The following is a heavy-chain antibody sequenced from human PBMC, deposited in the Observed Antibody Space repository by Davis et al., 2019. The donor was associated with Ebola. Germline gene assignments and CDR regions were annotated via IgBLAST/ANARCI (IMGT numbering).Heavy chain of an antibody. Sequence: GESLKISCAASGFTFSNAWMSWVRQAPGKGLEWVGRIISKTDGGTTDYAAPVKGRFTISRDDSKNTLYLQMNSLKTEDTAVYYCTTPRRVPRRWGQGTLVTVSS. D-gene: IGHD4/OR15-4a*01. J-gene: IGHJ4*02. CDR3: TTPRRVPRR. CDR2: IISKTDGGTT. V-gene: IGHV3-15*01. CDR1: GFTFSNAW.